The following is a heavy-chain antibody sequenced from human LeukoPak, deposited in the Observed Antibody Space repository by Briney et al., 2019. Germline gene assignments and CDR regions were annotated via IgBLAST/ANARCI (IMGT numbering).Heavy chain of an antibody. CDR1: GFTFDDYA. J-gene: IGHJ4*02. CDR3: AKDSGTKAYFDY. Sequence: PGGSLRLSCAASGFTFDDYAMHWVRQAPGKGLEWVSLISWDGGSTYYADSVKGRFTISRDNSKNSLYLQMNSVRAEDTALYYCAKDSGTKAYFDYWGQGTLVTVSS. CDR2: ISWDGGST. D-gene: IGHD1-26*01. V-gene: IGHV3-43D*03.